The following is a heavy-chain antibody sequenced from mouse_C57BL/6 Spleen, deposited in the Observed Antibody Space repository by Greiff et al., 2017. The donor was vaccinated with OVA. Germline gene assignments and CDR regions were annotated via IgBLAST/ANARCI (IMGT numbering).Heavy chain of an antibody. J-gene: IGHJ2*01. Sequence: EVMLVESGGGLVKPGGSLKLSCAASGFTFSDYGMHWVRQAPEKGLEWVAYISSGSSTIYYADTVKGRFTISRDNAKNTLFLQMTSLRSEDTAMYYCAREDGYYDYFDYWGQGTTLTVSS. CDR3: AREDGYYDYFDY. D-gene: IGHD2-3*01. CDR1: GFTFSDYG. V-gene: IGHV5-17*01. CDR2: ISSGSSTI.